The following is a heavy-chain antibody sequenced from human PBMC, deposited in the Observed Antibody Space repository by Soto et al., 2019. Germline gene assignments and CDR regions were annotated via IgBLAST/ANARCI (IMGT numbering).Heavy chain of an antibody. D-gene: IGHD1-1*01. CDR1: GASIIGFY. CDR3: VRDGTKTLRDWFDP. Sequence: SETLSLTCTVSGASIIGFYWSLIRNSAGKGLEWIGRIYATGTTDYNPSLKSRVMMSVDTSKKQFSLKLRSVTAADTAVYYCVRDGTKTLRDWFDPWGQGISVTVSS. V-gene: IGHV4-4*07. J-gene: IGHJ5*02. CDR2: IYATGTT.